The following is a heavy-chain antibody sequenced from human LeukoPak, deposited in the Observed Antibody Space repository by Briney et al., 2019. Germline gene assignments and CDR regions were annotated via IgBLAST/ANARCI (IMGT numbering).Heavy chain of an antibody. D-gene: IGHD6-19*01. CDR3: ARDITVAGTVDY. CDR1: GFTFSSYS. CDR2: ISSSSSYI. Sequence: KPGWSLRLPCAASGFTFSSYSMNWVRQAPGKGLEWVSSISSSSSYIYYADSVKGRFTISRDNAKNSLYLQMNSLRAEDTAVYYCARDITVAGTVDYWGQGTLVTVSS. J-gene: IGHJ4*02. V-gene: IGHV3-21*01.